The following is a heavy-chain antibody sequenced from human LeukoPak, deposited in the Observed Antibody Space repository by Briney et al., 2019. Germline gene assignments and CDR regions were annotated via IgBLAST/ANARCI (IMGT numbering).Heavy chain of an antibody. Sequence: PGGSLRLSCAVSGFTFSSYSMSWVRQAPGKGLEGVSAISGSGGSTYYADSVKGRLTISRDNSKNTLYLQMNSLRAEDTVVYYCAKNGYSSGWYLYYYYYGMDVWGQGTTVTVSS. CDR3: AKNGYSSGWYLYYYYYGMDV. CDR1: GFTFSSYS. CDR2: ISGSGGST. J-gene: IGHJ6*02. D-gene: IGHD6-19*01. V-gene: IGHV3-23*01.